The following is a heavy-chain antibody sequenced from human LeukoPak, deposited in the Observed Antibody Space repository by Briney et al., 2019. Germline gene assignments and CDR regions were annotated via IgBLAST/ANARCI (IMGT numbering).Heavy chain of an antibody. CDR3: AREGDCSSTSCYYDY. CDR2: IIPIFGTA. V-gene: IGHV1-69*05. Sequence: ASVKVSCKASGGTFSSYAISWVRQAPGRGLEWMGGIIPIFGTANYAQKFQGRVTITTDESTSTAYMELSSLRSEDTAVYYCAREGDCSSTSCYYDYWGQGTLVTVSS. CDR1: GGTFSSYA. D-gene: IGHD2-2*01. J-gene: IGHJ4*02.